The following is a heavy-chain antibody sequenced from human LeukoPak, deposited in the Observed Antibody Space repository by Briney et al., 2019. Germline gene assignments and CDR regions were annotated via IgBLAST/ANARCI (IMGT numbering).Heavy chain of an antibody. CDR3: ARLTSYYYYGMDV. Sequence: SETLSLTCTVSGGSISSSSYYWGWIRQPPGKGLEWIGSIYYSGSTYYNPSLKSRVTIPVDTSKNQFSLKLSSVTAADTAVYYCARLTSYYYYGMDVWGQGTTVTVSS. CDR2: IYYSGST. D-gene: IGHD3-10*01. V-gene: IGHV4-39*01. J-gene: IGHJ6*02. CDR1: GGSISSSSYY.